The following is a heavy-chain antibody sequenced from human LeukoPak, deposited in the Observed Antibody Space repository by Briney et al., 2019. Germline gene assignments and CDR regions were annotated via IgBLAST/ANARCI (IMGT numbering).Heavy chain of an antibody. J-gene: IGHJ4*02. D-gene: IGHD6-13*01. V-gene: IGHV3-43*01. Sequence: HSGGSLRLSCAASGFTFDDYGMSWVRQAPGKGLEWVSLISWDGGSTYYADSVKGRFTISRDNSKNSLYLQMNSLRTEDTAFYYCAKDIRVAAAGLDYWGQGTLVTVSS. CDR2: ISWDGGST. CDR3: AKDIRVAAAGLDY. CDR1: GFTFDDYG.